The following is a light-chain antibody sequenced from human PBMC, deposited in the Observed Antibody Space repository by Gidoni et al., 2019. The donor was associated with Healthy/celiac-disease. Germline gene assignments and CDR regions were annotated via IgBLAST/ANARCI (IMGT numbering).Light chain of an antibody. CDR3: QQSYSTPPT. V-gene: IGKV1-39*01. CDR1: QSISSY. CDR2: AAS. Sequence: DIQMTPSPSSLSSSVGDRVTITCRASQSISSYLYWYQQKPGKAPKLLIYAASSVQSGVPSRFSGSGSGTDFTLTISSLQPEDFATYYCQQSYSTPPTFGQGTKLEIK. J-gene: IGKJ2*01.